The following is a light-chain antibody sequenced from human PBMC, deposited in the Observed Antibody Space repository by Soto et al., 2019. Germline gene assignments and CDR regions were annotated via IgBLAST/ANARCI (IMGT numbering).Light chain of an antibody. Sequence: QSVLTQPPSVSGAPGQRVAISCIGANSDVHWYQHLPGTAPKLLIYSNNNRPSGVPDRFSGSKSGTSASLAITGLQAEDEADYYCQSFDSSLSALYVFGTGTKLTVL. J-gene: IGLJ1*01. CDR3: QSFDSSLSALYV. V-gene: IGLV1-40*01. CDR2: SNN. CDR1: GANSD.